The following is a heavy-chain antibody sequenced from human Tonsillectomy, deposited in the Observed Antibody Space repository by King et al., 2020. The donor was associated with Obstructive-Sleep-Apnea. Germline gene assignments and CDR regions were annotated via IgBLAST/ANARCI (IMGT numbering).Heavy chain of an antibody. V-gene: IGHV3-11*01. CDR3: ARTSAAAGRNDY. J-gene: IGHJ4*02. CDR1: GFTFSDYY. D-gene: IGHD6-13*01. CDR2: MRSSGSAI. Sequence: VQLVESGGGLVKPGGSLRLSCVASGFTFSDYYMSWIRQAPGKGLEWGSYMRSSGSAIYYADSVKGRFTLSRDNAKDSLYLQMNSLRAEETAVYYCARTSAAAGRNDYWGQGTLVTVSS.